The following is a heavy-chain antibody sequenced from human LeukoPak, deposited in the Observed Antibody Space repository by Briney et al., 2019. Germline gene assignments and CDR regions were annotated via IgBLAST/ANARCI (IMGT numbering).Heavy chain of an antibody. V-gene: IGHV3-30*02. J-gene: IGHJ6*02. D-gene: IGHD2-15*01. Sequence: GGSLRLSCAASGFTFSSYGMHWVRQAPGKGLGWVAFIRYDGSNKYYADSVKGRFAISRDNSKNTLYLQMNSLRAEDTAVYYCAKDLSYCSGGSCYPPGYYYYGMDVWGQGTTVTVSS. CDR2: IRYDGSNK. CDR3: AKDLSYCSGGSCYPPGYYYYGMDV. CDR1: GFTFSSYG.